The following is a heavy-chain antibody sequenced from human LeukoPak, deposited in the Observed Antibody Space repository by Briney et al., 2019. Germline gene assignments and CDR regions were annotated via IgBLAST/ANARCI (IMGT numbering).Heavy chain of an antibody. V-gene: IGHV4-4*09. CDR3: ARHNPPPTGFCSGTSCFMAGSQYFYMDV. CDR1: GRSISGYF. CDR2: IYRIGTT. Sequence: SETLSLTCTVSGRSISGYFWSWIRQPPGNVPEWVGYIYRIGTTNFSPSLSTRATFSVDTSKVQLSLSLRFVTATDTAVYHCARHNPPPTGFCSGTSCFMAGSQYFYMDVWGKGTSVTVS. J-gene: IGHJ6*03. D-gene: IGHD2-2*01.